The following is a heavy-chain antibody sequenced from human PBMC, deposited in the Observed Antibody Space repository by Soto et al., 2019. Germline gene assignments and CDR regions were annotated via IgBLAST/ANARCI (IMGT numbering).Heavy chain of an antibody. CDR1: GYTFTIYG. CDR3: ARDFGEFRSMY. D-gene: IGHD3-16*01. CDR2: INPYNGNT. J-gene: IGHJ4*02. V-gene: IGHV1-18*01. Sequence: QVQLVQSGVEVKKPGASVKVSCKASGYTFTIYGITWVRQAPGQGLEWMGWINPYNGNTNYPQNFQDRVTLTTDTSTRTACLELRSLASDDTAVYYCARDFGEFRSMYWGQGTLLTVSS.